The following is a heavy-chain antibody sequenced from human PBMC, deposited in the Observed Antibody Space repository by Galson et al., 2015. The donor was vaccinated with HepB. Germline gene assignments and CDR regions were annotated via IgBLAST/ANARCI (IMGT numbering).Heavy chain of an antibody. CDR1: GFSISDYY. CDR2: INKDGSEK. D-gene: IGHD4-11*01. J-gene: IGHJ4*02. V-gene: IGHV3-7*01. Sequence: SLRLSCAASGFSISDYYMTWVRQAPGKGLEWVANINKDGSEKYYVDSVKGRFTISRDNAKRSLWLQMNSLRVEDTAVYYCARFLPPQTTVTTWAFGYWGRGTLVTVSS. CDR3: ARFLPPQTTVTTWAFGY.